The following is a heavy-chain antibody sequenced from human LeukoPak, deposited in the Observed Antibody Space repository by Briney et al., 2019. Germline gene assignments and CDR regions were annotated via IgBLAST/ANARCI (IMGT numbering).Heavy chain of an antibody. CDR3: AKGGKYRIVGAGGGLYYFDY. Sequence: PGGSLRLSCAASGLTFSSYAMHWVRQAPGKGLEWVAVISYDGSNKYYADSVKGRFTISRDNSKNTLYLQMNSLRAEDTAVYYCAKGGKYRIVGAGGGLYYFDYWGQGTLVTVSS. D-gene: IGHD1-26*01. CDR2: ISYDGSNK. J-gene: IGHJ4*02. V-gene: IGHV3-30-3*01. CDR1: GLTFSSYA.